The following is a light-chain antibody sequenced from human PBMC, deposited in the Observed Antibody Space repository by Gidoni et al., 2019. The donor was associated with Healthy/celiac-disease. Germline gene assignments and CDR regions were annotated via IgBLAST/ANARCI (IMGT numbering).Light chain of an antibody. Sequence: QSALTPPASVSGSPGQSITISCTGTSSDVGGYNYVSWYQQHPGKAPKLMIYDVSNRPSGVSNRFSGSKSGNTASLTISGLQAEDEADYYCSSYTSSSFWVFGGGTKLTVL. CDR1: SSDVGGYNY. CDR2: DVS. CDR3: SSYTSSSFWV. J-gene: IGLJ3*02. V-gene: IGLV2-14*03.